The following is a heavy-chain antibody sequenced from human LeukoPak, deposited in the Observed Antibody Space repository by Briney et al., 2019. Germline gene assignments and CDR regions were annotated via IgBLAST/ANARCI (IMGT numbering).Heavy chain of an antibody. D-gene: IGHD2-2*01. CDR1: GYTLTELS. CDR3: ATKGPYGEVVPAPGLDY. Sequence: RASVKVSCKVSGYTLTELSMHWVRQAPGKGLEWMGRFDPEDGETIYAQKFQGRVTMTEDTSTDTAYMELSSLRSEDTAVYYCATKGPYGEVVPAPGLDYWGQGTLVTVSS. CDR2: FDPEDGET. V-gene: IGHV1-24*01. J-gene: IGHJ4*02.